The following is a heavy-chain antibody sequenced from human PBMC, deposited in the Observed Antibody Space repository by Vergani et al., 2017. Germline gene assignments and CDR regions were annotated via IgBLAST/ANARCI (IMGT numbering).Heavy chain of an antibody. D-gene: IGHD3-10*01. V-gene: IGHV4-4*03. J-gene: IGHJ6*02. CDR2: IYHSGST. Sequence: QVQLQESGPGLVKPPGTLSLTCAVSGGSISSSNWWSWVRQPPGKGLVCIGEIYHSGSTNYNPSLKSRVTISVDKSKNQFSLKLSSVTAADTAVYYCARDRILLRGAGGMYVWGQGTTVTVSS. CDR3: ARDRILLRGAGGMYV. CDR1: GGSISSSNW.